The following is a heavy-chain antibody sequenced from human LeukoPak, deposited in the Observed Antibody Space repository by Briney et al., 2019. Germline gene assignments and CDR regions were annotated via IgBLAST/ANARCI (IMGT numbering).Heavy chain of an antibody. D-gene: IGHD6-13*01. CDR2: VYYGGST. Sequence: MPSETLSLTCDVSGDSISSSSYFWGWIRQPPGKGLEWIASVYYGGSTYYNPSLKSRVTISLDRSQNQFSLQLGSVTAADTATYYCAREKIATAGLDSWGQGILVTVSS. CDR3: AREKIATAGLDS. CDR1: GDSISSSSYF. J-gene: IGHJ5*01. V-gene: IGHV4-39*07.